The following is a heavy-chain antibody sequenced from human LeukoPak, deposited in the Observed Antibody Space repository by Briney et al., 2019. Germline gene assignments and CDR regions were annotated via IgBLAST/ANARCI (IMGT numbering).Heavy chain of an antibody. CDR2: VYHNGAT. Sequence: SETLSLTCAVSGGSISSSSSICWTWVRQPPGEGLEWIGEVYHNGATNYNPSLKSRVTLLLDKSKNQFSLRLNSVTAADTAVYYCARNGGNSDYDYWGQGTLVTVSA. D-gene: IGHD4-23*01. CDR1: GGSISSSSSIC. CDR3: ARNGGNSDYDY. V-gene: IGHV4-4*02. J-gene: IGHJ4*02.